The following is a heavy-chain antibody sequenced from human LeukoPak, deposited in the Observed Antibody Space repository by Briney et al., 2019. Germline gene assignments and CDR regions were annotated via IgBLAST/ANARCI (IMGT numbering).Heavy chain of an antibody. CDR1: GFTFSSYG. Sequence: GESLRLSCAASGFTFSSYGMHWVRQAPGKGLEWVAVIWYDGSNKYYADSVKGRFTISRDNSKNTLYLQMNSLRAEDTAVYYCARDSDVDTAMVFDYWGQGTLVTVSS. CDR2: IWYDGSNK. D-gene: IGHD5-18*01. CDR3: ARDSDVDTAMVFDY. J-gene: IGHJ4*02. V-gene: IGHV3-33*01.